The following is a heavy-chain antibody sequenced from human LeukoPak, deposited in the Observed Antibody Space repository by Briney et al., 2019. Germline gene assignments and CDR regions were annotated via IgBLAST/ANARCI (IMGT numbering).Heavy chain of an antibody. CDR3: ARGWLAETTVVTPYNY. D-gene: IGHD4-23*01. V-gene: IGHV1-69*13. CDR1: GGTFSSYA. Sequence: GASVKVSCKASGGTFSSYAINWVRQAPGQGLEWMGGITPLFGTANYAQKFQGRVTITAVESMSTAYMELSSLRSEDTAVYYCARGWLAETTVVTPYNYWGQGTLVTVSS. J-gene: IGHJ4*02. CDR2: ITPLFGTA.